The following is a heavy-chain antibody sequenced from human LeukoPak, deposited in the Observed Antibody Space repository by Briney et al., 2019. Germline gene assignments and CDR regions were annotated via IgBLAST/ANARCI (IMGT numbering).Heavy chain of an antibody. D-gene: IGHD3-10*01. Sequence: PGGSLRLSCAASGVTFSSHSMHWVHQSPGKRLVCVSGISNDGTSTTYADSVKGRFTISRDNSKNTLYLQMNSLRAEDTAVYYCAKDRGSRRVRGVIINYWGQGTLVTVSS. J-gene: IGHJ4*02. CDR1: GVTFSSHS. V-gene: IGHV3-74*01. CDR3: AKDRGSRRVRGVIINY. CDR2: ISNDGTST.